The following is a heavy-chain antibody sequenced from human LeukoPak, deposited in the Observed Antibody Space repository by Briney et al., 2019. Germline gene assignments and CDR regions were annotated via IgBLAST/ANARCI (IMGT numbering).Heavy chain of an antibody. V-gene: IGHV1-69*13. CDR3: ARWGYSSGSLDY. Sequence: GASVKVSCKASGGTFSSYAISWVRQAPGQGLEWMGGIIPIFGTANYAQKFQGRVTITADESTSTAYMELSSLRSEDTAVYYCARWGYSSGSLDYWGQGTLVTVSS. J-gene: IGHJ4*02. CDR1: GGTFSSYA. CDR2: IIPIFGTA. D-gene: IGHD6-19*01.